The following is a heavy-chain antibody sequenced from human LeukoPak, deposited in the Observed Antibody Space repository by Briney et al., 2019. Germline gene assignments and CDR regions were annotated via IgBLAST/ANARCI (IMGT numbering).Heavy chain of an antibody. CDR2: IIPIFGTA. V-gene: IGHV1-69*01. CDR3: ARTVYSSSWYDY. CDR1: GGTFSSYA. J-gene: IGHJ4*02. Sequence: SVKVSCKASGGTFSSYAISWVRQAPGQGLEWMGGIIPIFGTANYAQKFQGRVTITADESTSTAYMELSSLRSEDAAVYYCARTVYSSSWYDYWGQGTLVTVSS. D-gene: IGHD6-13*01.